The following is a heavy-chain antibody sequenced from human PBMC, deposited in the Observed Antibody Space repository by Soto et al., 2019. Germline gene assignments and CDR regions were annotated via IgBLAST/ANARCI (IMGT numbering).Heavy chain of an antibody. D-gene: IGHD2-21*02. CDR3: ARFRCDGDCYYDY. CDR2: IYYSGST. V-gene: IGHV4-59*01. Sequence: PSETLSLTCTVSGGSISSYYWSWIRQPPGKGLEWIGYIYYSGSTNYNPSLKSRVTISVDTSKNQFSLKLSSVTAADTAVYYCARFRCDGDCYYDYWGQGTLVTVSS. J-gene: IGHJ4*02. CDR1: GGSISSYY.